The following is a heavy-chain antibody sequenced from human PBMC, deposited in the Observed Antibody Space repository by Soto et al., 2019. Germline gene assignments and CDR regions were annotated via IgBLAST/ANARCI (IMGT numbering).Heavy chain of an antibody. CDR1: GFAVSNSY. D-gene: IGHD6-13*01. J-gene: IGHJ4*02. CDR3: AKGGVAAARGYFDH. CDR2: LYSGGKT. V-gene: IGHV3-53*01. Sequence: GGSLRLSCAASGFAVSNSYMTWVRQTPGKGLECVSLLYSGGKTYYSDSVKGRFTISRDNSTNTLYLQMNDLRAEDTAVYYCAKGGVAAARGYFDHWGQGTRVTVSS.